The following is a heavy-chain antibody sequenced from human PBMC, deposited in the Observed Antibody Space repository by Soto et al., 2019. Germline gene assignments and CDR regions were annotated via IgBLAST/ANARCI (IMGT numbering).Heavy chain of an antibody. J-gene: IGHJ5*01. Sequence: SETLSLTCTVSGAYISGYYWCWSRKSAGKGLERIGRIYATGTTDYNPSPQRRGMMSVATSTKKFSLKLRSVTAAAAAVYYCFREGPKTFRDWFDPWGQGISVTVSS. V-gene: IGHV4-4*07. CDR1: GAYISGYY. CDR2: IYATGTT. CDR3: FREGPKTFRDWFDP.